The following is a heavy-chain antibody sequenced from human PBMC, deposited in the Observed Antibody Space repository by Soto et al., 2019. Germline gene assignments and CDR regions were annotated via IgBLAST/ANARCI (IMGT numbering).Heavy chain of an antibody. CDR2: ISAYNGNT. V-gene: IGHV1-18*01. J-gene: IGHJ4*02. Sequence: QVQLVQSGAEVKKPGASVKVSCKASGYTFTSYGISWVRQAPGQGLEWMGWISAYNGNTNYAQKLQGRVTRTTDTSTSTAYMELRSLRSDDTAVYYCARDDTYYYDSSGYSFDYWGQGTLVTVSS. D-gene: IGHD3-22*01. CDR3: ARDDTYYYDSSGYSFDY. CDR1: GYTFTSYG.